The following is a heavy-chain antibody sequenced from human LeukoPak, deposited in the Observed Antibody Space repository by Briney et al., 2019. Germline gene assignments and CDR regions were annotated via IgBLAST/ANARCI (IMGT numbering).Heavy chain of an antibody. J-gene: IGHJ5*02. CDR2: ISYDGKSQ. V-gene: IGHV3-30*04. D-gene: IGHD6-19*01. Sequence: PGGSLRLSCAASGFTFSSYAMHWVRQAPGKGLEWVAMISYDGKSQHYGDSVKGRFTISRDNSKNTVYLQMNSLRPEDSAMHYCAKDLYGGGWYNYFDPWGQGTQVTVSS. CDR3: AKDLYGGGWYNYFDP. CDR1: GFTFSSYA.